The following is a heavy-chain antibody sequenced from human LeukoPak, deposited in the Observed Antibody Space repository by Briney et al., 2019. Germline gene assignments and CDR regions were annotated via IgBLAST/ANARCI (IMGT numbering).Heavy chain of an antibody. CDR3: ARAIDGYSYDRGYYMDV. CDR1: GGSISSGDYY. J-gene: IGHJ6*03. CDR2: IYYSGST. Sequence: SQTLSLTCTVSGGSISSGDYYWSWIRQPPGKGLEWIGYIYYSGSTYYNPSLKSRVTISVDTSKNQFSLKLSSVTAADTAVYYCARAIDGYSYDRGYYMDVWGKGTTVIVSS. V-gene: IGHV4-30-4*08. D-gene: IGHD5-18*01.